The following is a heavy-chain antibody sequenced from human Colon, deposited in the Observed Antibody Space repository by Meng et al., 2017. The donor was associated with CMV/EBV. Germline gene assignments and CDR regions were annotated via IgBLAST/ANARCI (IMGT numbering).Heavy chain of an antibody. J-gene: IGHJ4*02. CDR1: GYTFTGYY. D-gene: IGHD3-3*01. V-gene: IGHV1-2*02. CDR3: ARLDYDFWSGYYTNFDY. CDR2: INPNSGGT. Sequence: ASVKVSCKASGYTFTGYYMHWVRQAPGQGLEWMGWINPNSGGTNYAQKFQGRVTITADKSTSTAYMELSSLRSEDTAVYYCARLDYDFWSGYYTNFDYWGQGTLVTVSS.